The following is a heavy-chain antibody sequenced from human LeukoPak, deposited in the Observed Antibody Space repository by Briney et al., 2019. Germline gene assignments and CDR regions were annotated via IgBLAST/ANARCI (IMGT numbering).Heavy chain of an antibody. D-gene: IGHD3-10*02. CDR3: AELGITMIGGV. CDR1: GFTFSSDW. V-gene: IGHV3-23*01. Sequence: LGGSLRLSCAASGFTFSSDWMHWVRQAPGKGLEWVSAISGSGGSTYYADSVKGRFTISRDNAKNSLYLQMNSLRAEDTAVYYCAELGITMIGGVWGKGTTVTISS. CDR2: ISGSGGST. J-gene: IGHJ6*04.